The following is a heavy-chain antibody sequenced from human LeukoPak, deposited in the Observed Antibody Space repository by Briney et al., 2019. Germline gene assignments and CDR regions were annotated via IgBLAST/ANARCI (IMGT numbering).Heavy chain of an antibody. V-gene: IGHV3-23*01. J-gene: IGHJ4*02. CDR3: AKDRRSFDD. CDR2: ISGSGAVT. CDR1: GFTSSSFF. Sequence: GGSLRLSCAASGFTSSSFFMSWGRMAPGGGLWRGSVISGSGAVTRYADSVKGRFTISRETSKNTLDLQMDSLSDEDTVVYYCAKDRRSFDDWRQGTLVTVSS.